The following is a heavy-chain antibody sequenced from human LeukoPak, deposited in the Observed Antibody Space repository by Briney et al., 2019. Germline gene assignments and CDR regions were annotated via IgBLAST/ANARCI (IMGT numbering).Heavy chain of an antibody. CDR1: GGSISSYY. CDR3: ARDRVGQQLVGRSYYYYYMDG. J-gene: IGHJ6*03. V-gene: IGHV4-59*01. D-gene: IGHD6-13*01. Sequence: PSETLTLTCTVSGGSISSYYWSWIRQPPGKGLEWIGYIYYSGSTNYNPSLKSRVTVSLDQSKNKFSLKLSSVTAPDTARYYGARDRVGQQLVGRSYYYYYMDGWGKGTTVTIS. CDR2: IYYSGST.